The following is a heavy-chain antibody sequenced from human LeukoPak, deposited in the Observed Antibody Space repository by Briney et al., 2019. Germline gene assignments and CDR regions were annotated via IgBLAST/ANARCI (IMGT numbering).Heavy chain of an antibody. CDR2: ISGSGGST. CDR1: GFTFSSYA. D-gene: IGHD4-17*01. J-gene: IGHJ4*02. CDR3: ARDGSHVSSYGDYANALDY. V-gene: IGHV3-23*01. Sequence: GGSLRLSCAASGFTFSSYAMSWVRQAPGKGLEWVSAISGSGGSTYYADSVKGRFTISRDNSKNTLYLQMNSLRAEDTAVYYCARDGSHVSSYGDYANALDYWGQGTLVTVSS.